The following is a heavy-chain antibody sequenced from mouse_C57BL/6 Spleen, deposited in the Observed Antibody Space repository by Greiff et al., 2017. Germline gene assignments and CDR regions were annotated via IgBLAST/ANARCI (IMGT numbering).Heavy chain of an antibody. CDR2: ISDGGSYT. CDR3: AREVRVYFDY. J-gene: IGHJ2*01. V-gene: IGHV5-4*01. CDR1: GFTFSSYA. D-gene: IGHD2-13*01. Sequence: EVQGVESGGGLVKPGGSLKLSCAASGFTFSSYAMSWVRQTPEKRLEWVATISDGGSYTYYPDNVKGRFTISRDNAKNNLYLQMSHLKSEDTAMYYCAREVRVYFDYWGQGTTLTVSS.